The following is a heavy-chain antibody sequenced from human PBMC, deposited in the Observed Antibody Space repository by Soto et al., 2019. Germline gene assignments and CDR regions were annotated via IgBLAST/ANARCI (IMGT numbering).Heavy chain of an antibody. D-gene: IGHD5-18*01. CDR3: AKDPKRGYSYGRPDKTSYNWFDP. J-gene: IGHJ5*02. CDR1: GFTFSSYA. Sequence: GGSLRLSCAASGFTFSSYAMSWVRQAPGKGLEWVSAISGSGGSTYYADSVKGRFTISRDNSKNTLYLQMNSLRAEDTAVYYCAKDPKRGYSYGRPDKTSYNWFDPWGQGTLVTVSS. CDR2: ISGSGGST. V-gene: IGHV3-23*01.